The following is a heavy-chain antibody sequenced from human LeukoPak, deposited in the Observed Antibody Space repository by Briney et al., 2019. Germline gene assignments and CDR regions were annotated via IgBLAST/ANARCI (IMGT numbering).Heavy chain of an antibody. CDR2: ISPYNGAT. CDR1: GYTFTTYG. Sequence: ASVKVSCKASGYTFTTYGFTWIRQAPGQGLEWLGWISPYNGATEYAQNLQDRVSMTTDTSTNTAYIEVRSLKSDDTAVYYCARDSDWNVDYWGQGTLVTVSS. CDR3: ARDSDWNVDY. D-gene: IGHD1-1*01. J-gene: IGHJ4*02. V-gene: IGHV1-18*01.